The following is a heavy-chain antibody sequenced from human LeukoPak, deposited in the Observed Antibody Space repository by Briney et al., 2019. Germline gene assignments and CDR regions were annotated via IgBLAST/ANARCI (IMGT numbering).Heavy chain of an antibody. V-gene: IGHV3-74*01. CDR3: ASHCSSTSCLDY. J-gene: IGHJ4*02. Sequence: GGSLRLPCAVSGFTFSSYWMHWVRQAPGKGLVWVSRINSDGSSTSYADSVKGRFTISRGNAKNTLYLQMNSLRVEDTAVYYCASHCSSTSCLDYWGQGTLVTVSS. CDR2: INSDGSST. CDR1: GFTFSSYW. D-gene: IGHD2-2*01.